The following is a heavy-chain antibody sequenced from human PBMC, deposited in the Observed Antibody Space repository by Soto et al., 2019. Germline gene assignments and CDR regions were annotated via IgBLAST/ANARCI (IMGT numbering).Heavy chain of an antibody. CDR2: IWYDGSNK. CDR1: GFTFSSYG. J-gene: IGHJ4*02. D-gene: IGHD3-22*01. Sequence: QVQLVESGGGVVQPGRSLRLSCAASGFTFSSYGMHWVRQAPGKGLEWVAVIWYDGSNKYYADSVKGRFTISRDNSKNTLYLQMNRLRAEDTAVYYCARVIPDSSGYGIFDYWGQGTLVTVSS. V-gene: IGHV3-33*01. CDR3: ARVIPDSSGYGIFDY.